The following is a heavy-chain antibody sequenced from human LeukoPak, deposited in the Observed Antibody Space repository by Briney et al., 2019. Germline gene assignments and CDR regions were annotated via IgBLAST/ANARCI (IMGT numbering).Heavy chain of an antibody. V-gene: IGHV3-23*01. Sequence: GGSLRLSCAASGFTFSSYAMSWVRRAPGKGLEWVSAISGSGGSTYYADSVKGRFTISRDNSKNTLYLQMNSLRAEDTAVYYCAKRVAVAGIFDYWGQGTLVTVSS. CDR1: GFTFSSYA. CDR3: AKRVAVAGIFDY. CDR2: ISGSGGST. J-gene: IGHJ4*02. D-gene: IGHD6-19*01.